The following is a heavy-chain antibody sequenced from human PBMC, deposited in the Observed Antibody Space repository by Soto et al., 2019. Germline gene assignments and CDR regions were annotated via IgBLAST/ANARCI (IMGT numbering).Heavy chain of an antibody. Sequence: SETLSLTCTGSGGSISSYYWSWIRQPPGKGLEWIGYIYYSGSTNYNPSLKSRVTISVDTSKNQFSLKLSSVTAADTAVYYCARAHWDYYDSSGYVDAFDIWGQGTMVTVSS. CDR3: ARAHWDYYDSSGYVDAFDI. CDR2: IYYSGST. CDR1: GGSISSYY. J-gene: IGHJ3*02. V-gene: IGHV4-59*01. D-gene: IGHD3-22*01.